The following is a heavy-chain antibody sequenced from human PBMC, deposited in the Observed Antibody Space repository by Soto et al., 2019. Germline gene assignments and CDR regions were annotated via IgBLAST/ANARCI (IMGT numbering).Heavy chain of an antibody. J-gene: IGHJ5*02. Sequence: QVQLVQSGAEVKKPGSSVKVSCTASGGTFSSYTISWVRQAPGQGLEWMGRIIPILGIANYAQKFQGRVTITADKSTSTAYMELSSLRSEDTAVYYCAGWPDYGDYDSAPGGWFDPWGQGTLVTVSS. D-gene: IGHD4-17*01. V-gene: IGHV1-69*02. CDR1: GGTFSSYT. CDR2: IIPILGIA. CDR3: AGWPDYGDYDSAPGGWFDP.